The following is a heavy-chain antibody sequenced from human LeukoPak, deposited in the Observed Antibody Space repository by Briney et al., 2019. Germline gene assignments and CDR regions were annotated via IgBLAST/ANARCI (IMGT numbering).Heavy chain of an antibody. Sequence: ASVKVSCKASGYTFTSHGISWMRQAPGQGLEWMGWISAYNGNTNYAQKLQGRVTMTTDTSTSTAYMELRSLRSDDTAVYYCARVGSSGYYVRGAFDIWGQGTVVTVSS. D-gene: IGHD3-22*01. CDR3: ARVGSSGYYVRGAFDI. J-gene: IGHJ3*02. CDR2: ISAYNGNT. V-gene: IGHV1-18*01. CDR1: GYTFTSHG.